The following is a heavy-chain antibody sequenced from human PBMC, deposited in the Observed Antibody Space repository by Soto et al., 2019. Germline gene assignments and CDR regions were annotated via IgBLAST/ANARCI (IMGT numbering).Heavy chain of an antibody. CDR1: GGSISSSNW. D-gene: IGHD4-4*01. V-gene: IGHV4-4*02. CDR2: IYHSGST. CDR3: ARWATDNNFYYYGMDV. J-gene: IGHJ6*02. Sequence: SETMSLTCAVSGGSISSSNWWRWVRQPPGKGLEWIGEIYHSGSTNYNPSLKSRVTISVDKSKNQFSLKLSSVTAADTAVYYCARWATDNNFYYYGMDVWGQGTTVTVSS.